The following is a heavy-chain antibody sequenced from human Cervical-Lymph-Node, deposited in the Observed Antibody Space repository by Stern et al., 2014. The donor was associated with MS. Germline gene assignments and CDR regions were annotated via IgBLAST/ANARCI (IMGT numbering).Heavy chain of an antibody. D-gene: IGHD1-26*01. V-gene: IGHV3-9*01. CDR1: GFTFDDYA. Sequence: EVQLLQSGGGLVQPGRSLRLSCAASGFTFDDYAMHWVRQGTGKGLECVSGINWNSGSKVYADSVKGRFTISRDNAKNSLYLQMDSLRPEDTALYYCGKDTQWDLQAIIDSWGQGTLVTVSS. CDR3: GKDTQWDLQAIIDS. CDR2: INWNSGSK. J-gene: IGHJ4*02.